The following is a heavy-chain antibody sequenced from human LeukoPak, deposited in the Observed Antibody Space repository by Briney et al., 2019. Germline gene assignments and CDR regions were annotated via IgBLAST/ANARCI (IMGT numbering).Heavy chain of an antibody. V-gene: IGHV3-30*01. Sequence: GGSLRLSCAASGFTFSSYAMHWVRQAPGNGLEWVAVISYDGSNKYYADSVKGRFTISRDNSKNTLYLQMNSLRAEDTAVYYCARSRNYCGGDCYSSSYFDYWGQGTLVTVSS. CDR2: ISYDGSNK. D-gene: IGHD2-21*02. CDR1: GFTFSSYA. CDR3: ARSRNYCGGDCYSSSYFDY. J-gene: IGHJ4*02.